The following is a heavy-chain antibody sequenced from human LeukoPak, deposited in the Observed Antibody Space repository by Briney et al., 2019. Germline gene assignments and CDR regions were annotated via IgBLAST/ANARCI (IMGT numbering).Heavy chain of an antibody. CDR2: ISSSSSYI. D-gene: IGHD3-16*02. J-gene: IGHJ4*01. CDR1: GFTFSSYT. Sequence: GGSLRLSCAASGFTFSSYTMNWVRQAPGKGLEWVSSISSSSSYIYYADSVKGRFTISRDNAKNSLYLQMNSLRAEDTAVYYCARGRNYDYIWGSYRPDSFDYWGHGTLVTVSS. CDR3: ARGRNYDYIWGSYRPDSFDY. V-gene: IGHV3-21*01.